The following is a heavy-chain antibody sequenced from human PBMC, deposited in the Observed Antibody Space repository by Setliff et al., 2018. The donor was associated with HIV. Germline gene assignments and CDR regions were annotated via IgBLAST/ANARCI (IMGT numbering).Heavy chain of an antibody. J-gene: IGHJ4*02. CDR1: GGSISDSSYY. D-gene: IGHD3-9*01. V-gene: IGHV4-39*01. CDR2: IYFTGST. Sequence: SETLSLTCTVYGGSISDSSYYWGWIRQPPGKGLEWIGSIYFTGSTYSNPSLERRVTISVDTSKSQFSMKMNSVTAADTGVYYCAMTGYSATWYFDLWGQGTLVTVSS. CDR3: AMTGYSATWYFDL.